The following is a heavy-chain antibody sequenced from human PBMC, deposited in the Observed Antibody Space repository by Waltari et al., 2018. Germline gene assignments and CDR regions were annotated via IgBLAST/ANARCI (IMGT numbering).Heavy chain of an antibody. CDR1: GYSLTELS. V-gene: IGHV1-69*04. CDR2: IIPILGIA. D-gene: IGHD3-22*01. J-gene: IGHJ4*02. Sequence: QVQLVQSGAEVKKPGASVKVSCKVSGYSLTELSMHWVRQAPGQGLEWMGRIIPILGIAKYAQKFQGRVTITADKSTSTAYMELSSLRSEDTAVYYCANHHYDSSGYYYEFDYWGQGTLVTVSS. CDR3: ANHHYDSSGYYYEFDY.